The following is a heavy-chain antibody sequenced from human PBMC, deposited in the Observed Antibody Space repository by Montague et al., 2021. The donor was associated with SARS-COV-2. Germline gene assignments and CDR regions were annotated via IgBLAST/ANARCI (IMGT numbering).Heavy chain of an antibody. D-gene: IGHD2-2*01. CDR2: IYYSGST. CDR1: GGSTSSYY. Sequence: SETLSLTCTVSGGSTSSYYWSWIRQPLGKGLEWIGCIYYSGSTNYNPSLKSRVTISVDISKTQFSLKLNSVTAADTAVYYCARTIVVASAASRYFDLWGRGTLVTVSS. V-gene: IGHV4-59*01. CDR3: ARTIVVASAASRYFDL. J-gene: IGHJ2*01.